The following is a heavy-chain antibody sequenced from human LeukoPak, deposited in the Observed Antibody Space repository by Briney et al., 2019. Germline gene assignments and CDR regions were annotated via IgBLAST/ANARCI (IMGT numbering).Heavy chain of an antibody. Sequence: ASVKVSCKVSGYTLTELSMHWVRQAPGKGLEGMGGFDPEDGETIYAQKFQGRVTMTEDTSTDTAYMELSSLRSEDTAVYYCATPHPNGRHYDSSGYDYFDYWGQGTLVTVSS. V-gene: IGHV1-24*01. CDR3: ATPHPNGRHYDSSGYDYFDY. D-gene: IGHD3-22*01. CDR1: GYTLTELS. CDR2: FDPEDGET. J-gene: IGHJ4*02.